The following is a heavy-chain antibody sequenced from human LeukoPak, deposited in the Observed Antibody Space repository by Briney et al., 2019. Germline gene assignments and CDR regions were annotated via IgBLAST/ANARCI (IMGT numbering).Heavy chain of an antibody. D-gene: IGHD2-21*02. J-gene: IGHJ4*02. CDR1: GYTFNGYG. CDR3: ARGVPQIVVVTATNYFDY. Sequence: ASVKVSCKASGYTFNGYGISWVRQAPGQGLEWMGWISAYNGNTNYAQKLQGRVTMTADTSTSTAYMELRSLRFDDTAVYYCARGVPQIVVVTATNYFDYWGQGILVTVSS. CDR2: ISAYNGNT. V-gene: IGHV1-18*01.